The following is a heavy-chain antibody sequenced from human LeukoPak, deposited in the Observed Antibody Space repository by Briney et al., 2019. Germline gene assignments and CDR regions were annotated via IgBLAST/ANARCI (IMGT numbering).Heavy chain of an antibody. Sequence: GGSLRLSCAASGFTFSTYAMHWVRQAPGKGPEWVAVISDDGSNRYFADSVKGRFTISRDNSRNTLYLQMNSLRAEDTAVYYCARSWLVYYWYYGMDVWGQGTTVTVSS. J-gene: IGHJ6*02. CDR3: ARSWLVYYWYYGMDV. CDR1: GFTFSTYA. D-gene: IGHD5/OR15-5a*01. V-gene: IGHV3-30*07. CDR2: ISDDGSNR.